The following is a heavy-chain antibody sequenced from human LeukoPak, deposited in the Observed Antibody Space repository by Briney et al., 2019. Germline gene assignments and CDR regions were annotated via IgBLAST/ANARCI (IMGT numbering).Heavy chain of an antibody. V-gene: IGHV3-30*02. CDR1: GFTFSSYG. CDR2: IRDDGSNK. CDR3: EKKSYSDY. Sequence: RGSLRLSCAASGFTFSSYGMYWVRQAPGKGLEWVAFIRDDGSNKYYADSVKGRFTISRDNSKKTLYLQMNSLRAEDTAVYYCEKKSYSDYWGQGTLVTVSS. J-gene: IGHJ4*02. D-gene: IGHD1-26*01.